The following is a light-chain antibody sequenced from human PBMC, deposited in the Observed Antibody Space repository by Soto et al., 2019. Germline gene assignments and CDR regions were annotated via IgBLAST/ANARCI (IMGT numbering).Light chain of an antibody. V-gene: IGKV1-39*01. CDR1: QIISSH. J-gene: IGKJ1*01. Sequence: DIQMTQSPSSLSVSVGDRVTITCRASQIISSHLNWYQQKPGTAPKVLIYGASSLQSGVPSRFSGSFSGTDFTLIITTLQPEDSATYYCQQSYSNPPTFGQGTKVDIK. CDR3: QQSYSNPPT. CDR2: GAS.